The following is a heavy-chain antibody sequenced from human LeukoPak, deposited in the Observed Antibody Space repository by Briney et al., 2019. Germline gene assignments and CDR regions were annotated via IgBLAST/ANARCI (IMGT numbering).Heavy chain of an antibody. CDR2: ISSSSSTI. J-gene: IGHJ4*02. CDR1: GFTFSSYS. CDR3: ARERRNYFDY. D-gene: IGHD6-25*01. Sequence: GGSLRLSCAASGFTFSSYSMDWVRQAPGKGLEWVSYISSSSSTIYYADSVKGRFTISRDNAKNSLYLQMNSLRAEDTAVYYCARERRNYFDYWGQRTLVTVSS. V-gene: IGHV3-48*01.